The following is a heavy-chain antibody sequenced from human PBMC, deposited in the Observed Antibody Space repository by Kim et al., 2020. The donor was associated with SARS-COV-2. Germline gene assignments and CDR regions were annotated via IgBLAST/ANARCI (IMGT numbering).Heavy chain of an antibody. CDR3: ARDRGSSGWYYFDY. J-gene: IGHJ4*02. CDR2: IHYSGST. CDR1: GGSISSYY. Sequence: SETLSLTCTVSGGSISSYYWSWIRQPPGKGLEWIGYIHYSGSTNYNPSLKSRVTISVDMSKNQFSLKLSSVSVADTAVYYCARDRGSSGWYYFDYWGQGT. D-gene: IGHD6-19*01. V-gene: IGHV4-59*01.